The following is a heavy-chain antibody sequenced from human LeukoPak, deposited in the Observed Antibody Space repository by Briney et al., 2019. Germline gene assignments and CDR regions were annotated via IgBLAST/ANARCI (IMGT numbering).Heavy chain of an antibody. CDR3: ARCRFPYLTMVRGVIGWFDP. CDR2: INHSGNT. Sequence: SETLSLTCAVYGGSISGYYWSWIRQPPGKGLEWIGEINHSGNTNYNASLQSRVTISVDTSKNQLSLKLSSVTAADTAVYYCARCRFPYLTMVRGVIGWFDPWGQGTLVTVSS. CDR1: GGSISGYY. J-gene: IGHJ5*02. D-gene: IGHD3-10*01. V-gene: IGHV4-34*01.